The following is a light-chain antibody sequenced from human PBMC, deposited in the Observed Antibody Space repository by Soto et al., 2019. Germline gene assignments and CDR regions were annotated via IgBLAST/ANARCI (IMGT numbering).Light chain of an antibody. CDR1: QSVRNN. Sequence: EVVMTQSPATLSVSPGERATLSCKASQSVRNNLVWYLQKPGQAPRLLIYDASNRATGIPARFSGSGSGTDFTLTISSLEPEDFAVYYCQQRSTFGGGTKVDIK. J-gene: IGKJ4*01. CDR2: DAS. V-gene: IGKV3-11*01. CDR3: QQRST.